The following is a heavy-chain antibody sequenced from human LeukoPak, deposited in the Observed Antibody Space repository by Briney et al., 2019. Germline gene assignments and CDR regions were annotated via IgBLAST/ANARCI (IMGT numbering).Heavy chain of an antibody. V-gene: IGHV4-61*02. CDR3: ARDRGYSTR. CDR1: GGSISSGSYY. J-gene: IGHJ4*02. D-gene: IGHD5-18*01. Sequence: SETLSLTCTVSGGSISSGSYYWSWIRQPAGKGLEWIGRIYTSGSTNYNPSLKSRVTISVDTSKNQFSLKLSSVTAADTAVYYCARDRGYSTRWGQGTLVTVSS. CDR2: IYTSGST.